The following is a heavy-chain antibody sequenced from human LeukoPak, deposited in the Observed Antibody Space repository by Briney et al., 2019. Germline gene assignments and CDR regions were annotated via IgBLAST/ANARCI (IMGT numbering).Heavy chain of an antibody. Sequence: ASVKVSCKASGYTFTNYYIHWVRQAPGQGLEWMGIINPSGGSTVYAQKFQGRVAVTRDTSTGTVYMDLSSLKSEDTAVYYCARGGPTFIVGSTHFDAFEIWGQGTKVTVSS. CDR1: GYTFTNYY. D-gene: IGHD1-26*01. J-gene: IGHJ3*02. V-gene: IGHV1-46*01. CDR3: ARGGPTFIVGSTHFDAFEI. CDR2: INPSGGST.